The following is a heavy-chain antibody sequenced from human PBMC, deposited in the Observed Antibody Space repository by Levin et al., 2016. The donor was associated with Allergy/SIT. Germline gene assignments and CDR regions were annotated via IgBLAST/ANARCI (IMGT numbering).Heavy chain of an antibody. Sequence: VCQAPGKGLEWVSSISSSSSYIYYADSVKGRFTISRDNAKNSLYLQMNSLRAEDTAVYYCAREPKMATTMDVWGQGTTVTVSS. CDR3: AREPKMATTMDV. CDR2: ISSSSSYI. V-gene: IGHV3-21*01. J-gene: IGHJ6*02. D-gene: IGHD5-24*01.